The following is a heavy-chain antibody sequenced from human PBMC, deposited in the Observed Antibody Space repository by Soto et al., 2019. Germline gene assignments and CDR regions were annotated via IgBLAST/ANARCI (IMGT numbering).Heavy chain of an antibody. CDR2: VYHNGST. Sequence: QVQLQESGPGLVKPSGPLPLTCAASVGSITGSSTWWIWVRQSPGKGLEWLGEVYHNGSTNYNPSLKSRLTISIDESKNQFSLKLISMTAADTAVYFCARGPQFWGQGILVTVSS. V-gene: IGHV4-4*02. CDR1: VGSITGSSTW. CDR3: ARGPQF. J-gene: IGHJ4*02.